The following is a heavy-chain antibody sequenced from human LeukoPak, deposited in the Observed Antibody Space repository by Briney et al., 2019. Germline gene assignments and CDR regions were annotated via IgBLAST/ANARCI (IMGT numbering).Heavy chain of an antibody. Sequence: GGSLRLSCAASGFTFSSYGMHWVRQAPGKGLEWVAVISYDGSNKYYADSVKGRFTISRDNSKNTLYLQMNSLRAEDTAVYYCAKDLIYAELGVDYWGQGTLVTVSS. V-gene: IGHV3-30*18. D-gene: IGHD1-26*01. CDR3: AKDLIYAELGVDY. CDR1: GFTFSSYG. J-gene: IGHJ4*02. CDR2: ISYDGSNK.